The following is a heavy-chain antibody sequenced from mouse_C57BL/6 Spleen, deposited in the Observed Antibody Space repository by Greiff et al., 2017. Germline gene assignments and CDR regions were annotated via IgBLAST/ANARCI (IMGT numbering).Heavy chain of an antibody. J-gene: IGHJ3*01. V-gene: IGHV1-72*01. D-gene: IGHD2-4*01. Sequence: QVQLKQPGAELVKPGASVKLSCKASGYTFTSYWMHWVKQRPGRGLEWIGRIDPNSGGTKYNEKFKSKATLTVDKPSSTAYMQLSSLTSEDSAVYYCARSGYDYDWFAYWGQGTLVTVSA. CDR1: GYTFTSYW. CDR3: ARSGYDYDWFAY. CDR2: IDPNSGGT.